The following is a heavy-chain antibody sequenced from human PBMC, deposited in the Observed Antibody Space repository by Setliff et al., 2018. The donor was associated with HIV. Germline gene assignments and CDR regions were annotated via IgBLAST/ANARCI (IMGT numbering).Heavy chain of an antibody. CDR3: ATDYGDTPPYYYYYGMDV. V-gene: IGHV4-31*03. CDR2: IYYSGST. CDR1: GGSISSGGYY. Sequence: PSETLSLTCTVSGGSISSGGYYWSWIRQHPGKGLEWIGYIYYSGSTYYNPSLKSRVTISVDTSKNQFSLKLSSVTAADTAVYYCATDYGDTPPYYYYYGMDVWGQGTTVTVSS. J-gene: IGHJ6*02. D-gene: IGHD4-17*01.